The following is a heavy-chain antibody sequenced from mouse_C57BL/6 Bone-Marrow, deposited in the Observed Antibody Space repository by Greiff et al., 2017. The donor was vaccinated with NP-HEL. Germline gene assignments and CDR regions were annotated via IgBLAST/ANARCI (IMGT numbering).Heavy chain of an antibody. CDR1: GFTFSDYY. Sequence: VQLKESEGGLVQPGSSMKLSCTASGFTFSDYYMAWVRQVPEKGLEWVANINYDGSSTYYLDSLKSRFIISRDNAKNILYLQMSSLKSEDTATYYCARVSTHPYYFDYWGQGTTLTVSS. CDR3: ARVSTHPYYFDY. CDR2: INYDGSST. V-gene: IGHV5-16*01. J-gene: IGHJ2*01.